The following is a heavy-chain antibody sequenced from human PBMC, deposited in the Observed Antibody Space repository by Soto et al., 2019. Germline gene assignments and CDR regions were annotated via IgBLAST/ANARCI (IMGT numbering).Heavy chain of an antibody. J-gene: IGHJ5*02. CDR1: GFTFSGSA. D-gene: IGHD2-15*01. CDR3: AETKGDIVAPPPGP. CDR2: ISGGGST. V-gene: IGHV3-23*01. Sequence: EVQLSESGGGLVQPGGSLRLSCGGAGFTFSGSAVSWVRQAPGRGLEWVSGISGGGSTEYADSVKGRFGIPRDNSKDTVYPFMNCLRDDDTAVFFCAETKGDIVAPPPGPWGQGILVTVSS.